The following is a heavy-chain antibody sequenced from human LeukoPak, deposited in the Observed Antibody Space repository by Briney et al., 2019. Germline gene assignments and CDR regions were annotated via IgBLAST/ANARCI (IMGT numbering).Heavy chain of an antibody. CDR3: ARLLGDFEY. D-gene: IGHD3-16*01. J-gene: IGHJ4*02. V-gene: IGHV1-2*06. Sequence: GASXKVSCKASGYTFTYYYMHWVRQAPGQGLEWMGRINPKSGGTSFAQKFQGRVTITRDTSISTAYMELTRLRSDDTAVYYCARLLGDFEYWGQGTLVTVSS. CDR2: INPKSGGT. CDR1: GYTFTYYY.